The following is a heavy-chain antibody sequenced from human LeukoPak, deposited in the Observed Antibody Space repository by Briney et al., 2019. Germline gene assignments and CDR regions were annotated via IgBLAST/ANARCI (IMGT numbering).Heavy chain of an antibody. D-gene: IGHD7-27*01. CDR1: GYTFTSFY. J-gene: IGHJ4*02. V-gene: IGHV1-46*01. Sequence: ASVKVSCKASGYTFTSFYMHWVRQAPGQGLEWMGVINPSGGSTSYAQEFQGRVTMTRDTSTSTVYMELSSLRSEDTAVYYCARGLLGRDYFDYWGQGTLVTVSS. CDR3: ARGLLGRDYFDY. CDR2: INPSGGST.